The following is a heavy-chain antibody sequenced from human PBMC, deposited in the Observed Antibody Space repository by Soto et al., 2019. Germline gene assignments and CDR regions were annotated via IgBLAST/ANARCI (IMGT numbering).Heavy chain of an antibody. V-gene: IGHV1-8*01. CDR3: ARHPATDFWSGYLRPSKSGMDV. CDR1: GYTFTSYD. J-gene: IGHJ6*02. CDR2: MNPNSGNT. Sequence: ASVKVSCKASGYTFTSYDINWVRQATGQGLEWMGWMNPNSGNTGYAQKFQGRVTMTRNTSISTAYIELSSLRSEDTAVYYCARHPATDFWSGYLRPSKSGMDVWGQGTTVTVSS. D-gene: IGHD3-3*01.